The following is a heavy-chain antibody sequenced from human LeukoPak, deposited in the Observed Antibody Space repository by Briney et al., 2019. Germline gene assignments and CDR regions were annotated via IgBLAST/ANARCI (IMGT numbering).Heavy chain of an antibody. D-gene: IGHD1-20*01. CDR1: GFTFSNYI. CDR2: ISSSSSPI. J-gene: IGHJ4*02. V-gene: IGHV3-48*02. CDR3: ARVNWNDVGSFDY. Sequence: PGGSLRLSCAASGFTFSNYIMNWVRQAPGKGLEWLSYISSSSSPIYYADSVKGRFTISRDNAKNSLYLQMNSLSDEDTGVYYCARVNWNDVGSFDYWGQGTLVTVSS.